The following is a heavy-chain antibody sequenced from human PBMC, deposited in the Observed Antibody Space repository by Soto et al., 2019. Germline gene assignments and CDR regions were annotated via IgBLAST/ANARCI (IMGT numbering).Heavy chain of an antibody. Sequence: HPGRSLRLSCAASGFTFSSYGMHWVRQAPGKGLEWVAVISYDGSNKYYTDSVKGRFTISRDNSKNTLYLQINRLRAEDTAVYYCAKDGYGGVNGGDYWGQGTLVTVSS. CDR1: GFTFSSYG. D-gene: IGHD2-8*02. V-gene: IGHV3-30*18. CDR3: AKDGYGGVNGGDY. J-gene: IGHJ4*02. CDR2: ISYDGSNK.